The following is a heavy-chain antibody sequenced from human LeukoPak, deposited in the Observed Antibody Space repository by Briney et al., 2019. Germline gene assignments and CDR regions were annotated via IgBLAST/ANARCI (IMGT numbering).Heavy chain of an antibody. CDR3: ARGNDYWSGYIDF. CDR1: GFTFSNYW. Sequence: QSGGSLRLSCAASGFTFSNYWMHWVRQAPGKGLVWVSRIYSDGSSTNYADAVRGRFTISRDNAKNTLYLQMNSLRAEDTAVYNCARGNDYWSGYIDFWGQGTLVTVSS. CDR2: IYSDGSST. D-gene: IGHD3-3*01. J-gene: IGHJ4*02. V-gene: IGHV3-74*01.